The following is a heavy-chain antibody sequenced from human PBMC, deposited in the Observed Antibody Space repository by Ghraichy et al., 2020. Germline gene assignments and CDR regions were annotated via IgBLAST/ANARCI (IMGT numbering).Heavy chain of an antibody. J-gene: IGHJ4*02. Sequence: ASVKVSCKASGYTFTGYYMHWVRQAPGQGLEWMGWINPNSGGTNYAQKFQGRVTMTRDTSISTAYMELSRLRSDDTAVYYCARDLKKREITFGGVIVIPGYWGQGTLVTVSS. D-gene: IGHD3-16*02. CDR3: ARDLKKREITFGGVIVIPGY. CDR1: GYTFTGYY. V-gene: IGHV1-2*02. CDR2: INPNSGGT.